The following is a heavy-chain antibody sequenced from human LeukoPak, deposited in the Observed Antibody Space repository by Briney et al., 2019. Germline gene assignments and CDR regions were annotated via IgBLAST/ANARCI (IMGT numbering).Heavy chain of an antibody. Sequence: ASVKVFCKASGYTFTSYGISWVPQAPGQGLEWMGWISAYKGNTNYAQKLQGRVNMTTDTSTSTAYMELRSLRSDDTAVYYCASDSSSRRPGYYYYYGMDVWGQRTTVTVSS. CDR3: ASDSSSRRPGYYYYYGMDV. D-gene: IGHD6-6*01. CDR2: ISAYKGNT. J-gene: IGHJ6*02. V-gene: IGHV1-18*01. CDR1: GYTFTSYG.